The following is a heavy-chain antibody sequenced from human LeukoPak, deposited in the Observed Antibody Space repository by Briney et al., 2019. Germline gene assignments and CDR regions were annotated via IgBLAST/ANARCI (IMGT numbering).Heavy chain of an antibody. J-gene: IGHJ4*02. V-gene: IGHV4-59*12. CDR3: CLGPYIALFDY. CDR2: IYYSGST. CDR1: GGSISSYY. D-gene: IGHD2-2*02. Sequence: SETLSLTCTVSGGSISSYYWSWIRQPPGKGLEWIGYIYYSGSTNYNPSLKSRVTISVDTSKNQFSLKLSSVTAADTAVYYCCLGPYIALFDYWGQGTLVTVSS.